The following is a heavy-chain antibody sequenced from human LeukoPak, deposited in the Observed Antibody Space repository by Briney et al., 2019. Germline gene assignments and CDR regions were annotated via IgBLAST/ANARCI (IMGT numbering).Heavy chain of an antibody. D-gene: IGHD4-17*01. CDR1: GGSFSGYY. J-gene: IGHJ4*02. Sequence: SETLSLTCAVYGGSFSGYYWSWIRQPPGKGLEWIGEINHSGSTNYNPSLKSRVTLSVDTSKNQFSLKLSSVTAADTAVYYCARDVNYGDYRGLDYWGQGTLVTVSS. CDR2: INHSGST. V-gene: IGHV4-34*01. CDR3: ARDVNYGDYRGLDY.